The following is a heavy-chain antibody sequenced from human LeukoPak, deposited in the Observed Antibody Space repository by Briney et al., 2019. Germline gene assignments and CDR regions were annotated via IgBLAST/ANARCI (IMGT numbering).Heavy chain of an antibody. CDR2: IGTAGEV. CDR1: GFTFSSYD. D-gene: IGHD6-13*01. J-gene: IGHJ2*01. V-gene: IGHV3-13*01. Sequence: GGSLRLSCAASGFTFSSYDIHWVRQATGKGLEWVSGIGTAGEVYYPGSVKGRFTISRENAKNSLYLQMNSLRAGDTAVYYCARAAYSSTWYSRYFDLWGRGTLVTVSS. CDR3: ARAAYSSTWYSRYFDL.